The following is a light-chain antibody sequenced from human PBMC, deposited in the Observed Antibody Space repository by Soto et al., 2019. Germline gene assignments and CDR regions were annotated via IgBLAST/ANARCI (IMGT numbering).Light chain of an antibody. J-gene: IGKJ4*01. Sequence: DIQMTQSPSSLSASVGDRVTITCRAGQDINIYLAWYQQKPGKVPKLLISAASTLQSGVPSRFSGSGSGTDFTLTISSVHPEDVVTYYCQKYDGAPLTFGGGTKVEIK. CDR1: QDINIY. V-gene: IGKV1-27*01. CDR2: AAS. CDR3: QKYDGAPLT.